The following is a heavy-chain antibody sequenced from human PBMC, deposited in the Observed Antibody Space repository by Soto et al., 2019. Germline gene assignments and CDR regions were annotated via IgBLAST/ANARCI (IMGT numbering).Heavy chain of an antibody. CDR2: VSSTGST. J-gene: IGHJ6*02. CDR3: ARWLQFGSYYGMDV. V-gene: IGHV4-4*08. D-gene: IGHD5-12*01. CDR1: GASITQYY. Sequence: PSETLSLTCTVSGASITQYYWNWIRQSPGKGLEWIVSVSSTGSTVYNPSLTSRVTVSLDTSKNQFSLKLSSVTAADTAVYYCARWLQFGSYYGMDVWGQGTTVTVSS.